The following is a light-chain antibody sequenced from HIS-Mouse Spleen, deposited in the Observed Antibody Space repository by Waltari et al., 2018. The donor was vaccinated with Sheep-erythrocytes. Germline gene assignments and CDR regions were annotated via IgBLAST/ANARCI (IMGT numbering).Light chain of an antibody. Sequence: QSALTQPRPVSGSPGQSVTIPSTGTSSDSVGYYYVPWYQQHPGKAPKLMIYDVSKRPSGVPDRFSGSKSGNTASLTISGLQAEDEADYYCCSYAGSYTLVFGGGTKLTVL. CDR2: DVS. CDR3: CSYAGSYTLV. J-gene: IGLJ2*01. CDR1: SSDSVGYYY. V-gene: IGLV2-11*01.